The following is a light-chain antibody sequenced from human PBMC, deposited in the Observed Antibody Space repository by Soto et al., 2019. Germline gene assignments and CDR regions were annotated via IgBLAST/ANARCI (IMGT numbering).Light chain of an antibody. V-gene: IGKV3-11*01. CDR1: QSVSSY. CDR2: DAS. Sequence: EIVLKQSPATLSLSPGERARLSCRASQSVSSYLAWYQQKPGQAPRLLIYDASNRATGIPARFSGSGSGTDFTLTISSLEPEDFAVYYCQQRSNWPSITFGQGTLLEI. CDR3: QQRSNWPSIT. J-gene: IGKJ5*01.